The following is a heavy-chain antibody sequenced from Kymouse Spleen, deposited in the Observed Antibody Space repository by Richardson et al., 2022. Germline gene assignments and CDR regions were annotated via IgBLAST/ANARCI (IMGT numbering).Heavy chain of an antibody. Sequence: QVQLVESGGGVVQPGRSLRLSCAASGFTFSSYGMHWVRQAPGKGLEWVAVISYDGSNKYYADSVKGRFTISRDNSKNTLYLQMNSLRAEDTAVYYCAKESIAARYGFDYWGQGTLVTVSS. D-gene: IGHD6-6*01. V-gene: IGHV3-30*18. J-gene: IGHJ4*02. CDR1: GFTFSSYG. CDR2: ISYDGSNK. CDR3: AKESIAARYGFDY.